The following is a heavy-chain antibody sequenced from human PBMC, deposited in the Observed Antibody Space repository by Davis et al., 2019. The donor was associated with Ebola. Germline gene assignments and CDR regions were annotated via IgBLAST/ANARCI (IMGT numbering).Heavy chain of an antibody. Sequence: ASVKVSCKASGYTFTRFAITWVRQAPGQGLEWMGWISGYNGNTKYAQKFQGRVTMTRDTSISTAYMELSRLRSDDTAVYYCARATNLYYYDLSRLDYWGQGTLVTVSS. V-gene: IGHV1-18*04. CDR1: GYTFTRFA. D-gene: IGHD3-22*01. J-gene: IGHJ4*02. CDR3: ARATNLYYYDLSRLDY. CDR2: ISGYNGNT.